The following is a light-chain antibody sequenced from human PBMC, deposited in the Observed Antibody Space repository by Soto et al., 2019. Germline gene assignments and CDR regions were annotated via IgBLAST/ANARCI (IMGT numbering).Light chain of an antibody. V-gene: IGLV3-9*01. J-gene: IGLJ2*01. CDR1: NIGSKN. CDR2: MNT. CDR3: QIWDSSTSVV. Sequence: SYELTQPLSVSVALGQTASITCGGNNIGSKNLHWYQQKPAQAPLLVIYMNTNRPSGIPERFSGSKSGNTATLTISRAQAGEEADYYCQIWDSSTSVVFGGGTKVTVL.